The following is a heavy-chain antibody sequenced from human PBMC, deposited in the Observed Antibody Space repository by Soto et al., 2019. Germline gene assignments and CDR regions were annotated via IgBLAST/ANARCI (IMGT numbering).Heavy chain of an antibody. J-gene: IGHJ4*02. CDR2: IYHNGNI. Sequence: QVQLQESGPGLVKPSGTLSLTCAVSGGSIGSSNWWSWVRQPPGKGLEWIGEIYHNGNINYNPSLKCRLTISVDKSQNQFSLSLTSVTAADTAVYYCARDLIGRVFLDSWCQGTLVTVSS. D-gene: IGHD6-13*01. CDR3: ARDLIGRVFLDS. CDR1: GGSIGSSNW. V-gene: IGHV4-4*02.